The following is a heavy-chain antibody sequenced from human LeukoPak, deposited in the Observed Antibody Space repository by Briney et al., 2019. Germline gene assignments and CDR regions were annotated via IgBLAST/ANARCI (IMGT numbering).Heavy chain of an antibody. D-gene: IGHD5/OR15-5a*01. CDR2: INPDSGVT. V-gene: IGHV1-2*02. J-gene: IGHJ4*02. CDR3: ARVPSVWNFDY. CDR1: GYTFTDYY. Sequence: GASVKVSCKASGYTFTDYYMHWVRQAPGQGLEWMGWINPDSGVTNYPQKFQGRVTMTRDTSISTAYMELSSLRSDDTALYYCARVPSVWNFDYWGQGTQVTVSS.